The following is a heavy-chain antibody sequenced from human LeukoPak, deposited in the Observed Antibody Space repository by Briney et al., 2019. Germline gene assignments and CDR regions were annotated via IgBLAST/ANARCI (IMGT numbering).Heavy chain of an antibody. CDR2: ISSSSTTI. CDR1: GFTFSDYY. J-gene: IGHJ5*02. CDR3: AKDSPRLPGGDL. D-gene: IGHD3-16*01. V-gene: IGHV3-11*01. Sequence: GGSLRLSCAASGFTFSDYYMSWIRQAPGKGLEWVSYISSSSTTIYYADSVKGRFTISRDNARNSLYLQMNSLRAEDTAVYYCAKDSPRLPGGDLWGQGTLVTVSS.